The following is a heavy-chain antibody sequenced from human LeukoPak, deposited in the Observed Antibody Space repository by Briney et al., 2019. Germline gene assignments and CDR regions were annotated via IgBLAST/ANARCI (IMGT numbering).Heavy chain of an antibody. D-gene: IGHD5-18*01. J-gene: IGHJ4*02. CDR2: INPNSGGT. CDR3: ARVRPGYSYGQYYFDY. CDR1: GYTFTGYY. V-gene: IGHV1-2*02. Sequence: ASVKVSCKASGYTFTGYYMHWVRQAPGQGLEWMGWINPNSGGTNYAQKFQGRVTMTRDTSISTAYMELSRLRSDDTAVYYCARVRPGYSYGQYYFDYWGQGTLVTVSS.